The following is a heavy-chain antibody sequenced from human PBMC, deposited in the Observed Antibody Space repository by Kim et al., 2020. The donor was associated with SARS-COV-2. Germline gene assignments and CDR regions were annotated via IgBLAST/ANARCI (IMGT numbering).Heavy chain of an antibody. CDR1: GFTFSSYA. CDR2: ISYDGSNK. CDR3: ARDVGVVVVVAATVNNW. Sequence: GGSLRLSCAASGFTFSSYAMHWVRQAPGKGLEWVAVISYDGSNKYYADSVKGRFTISRDNSKNTLYLQMNSLRAEDTAVYYCARDVGVVVVVAATVNNW. J-gene: IGHJ5*01. D-gene: IGHD2-15*01. V-gene: IGHV3-30-3*01.